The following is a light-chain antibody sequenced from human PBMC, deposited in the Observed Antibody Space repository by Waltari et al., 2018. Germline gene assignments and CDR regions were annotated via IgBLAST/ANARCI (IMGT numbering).Light chain of an antibody. Sequence: QSALTQPASVSGSPGQSITISCTGTSSDAGSSNLAAWYQQHPGKAPKLMIYEGSNRPSGVSNRFSGSKSGNTASLTISGLQAEDEADYYCCSYAGSSIVVFGGGTKLTVL. V-gene: IGLV2-23*01. J-gene: IGLJ2*01. CDR2: EGS. CDR1: SSDAGSSNL. CDR3: CSYAGSSIVV.